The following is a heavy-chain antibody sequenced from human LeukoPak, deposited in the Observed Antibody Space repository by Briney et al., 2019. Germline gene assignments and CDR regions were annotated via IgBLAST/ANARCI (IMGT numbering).Heavy chain of an antibody. CDR3: AGGLSGYDFDY. CDR2: INHSGST. Sequence: SETLSLTCVVYGGSFSGYYWSWIRQPPGKGLEWIGEINHSGSTNYNPSLKSRVTISVDTSKNQFSLKLSSVTAADTAVYYCAGGLSGYDFDYWGQGTLVTVSS. J-gene: IGHJ4*02. V-gene: IGHV4-34*01. CDR1: GGSFSGYY. D-gene: IGHD5-12*01.